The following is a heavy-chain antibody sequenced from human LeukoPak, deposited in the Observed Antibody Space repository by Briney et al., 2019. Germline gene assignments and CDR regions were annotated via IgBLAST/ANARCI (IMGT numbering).Heavy chain of an antibody. D-gene: IGHD3-16*02. CDR2: IYHSGST. V-gene: IGHV4-38-2*02. Sequence: PSETLSLTCTVSGYSISIDYYWGWIRQPPGKGLEWIGSIYHSGSTYYNPSLKSRVTISVDTSKNQFSLNLSSVTAADTAVYYCARGYFNDYVWGSYRSFGPRKFDYWGQGTLVTVSS. J-gene: IGHJ4*02. CDR1: GYSISIDYY. CDR3: ARGYFNDYVWGSYRSFGPRKFDY.